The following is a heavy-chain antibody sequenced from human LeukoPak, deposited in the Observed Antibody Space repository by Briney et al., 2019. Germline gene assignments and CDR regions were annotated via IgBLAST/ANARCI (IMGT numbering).Heavy chain of an antibody. V-gene: IGHV4-59*12. D-gene: IGHD6-19*01. CDR3: AREGSSGWDHSIDY. CDR2: IYYSGST. Sequence: SETLSLTCTVSGGSISSYYWSWIRQPPGKGLEWIGYIYYSGSTNYNPSLKSRVTISVDTSKNQFSLKLSSVTAADTAVYYCAREGSSGWDHSIDYWAREPWSPSPQ. J-gene: IGHJ4*02. CDR1: GGSISSYY.